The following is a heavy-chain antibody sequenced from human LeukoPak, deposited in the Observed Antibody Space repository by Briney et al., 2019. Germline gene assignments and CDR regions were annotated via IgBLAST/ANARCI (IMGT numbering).Heavy chain of an antibody. V-gene: IGHV3-30*02. CDR1: GFTFSSYG. J-gene: IGHJ5*02. CDR3: ARTGVAGSTKSWFDP. D-gene: IGHD1-14*01. Sequence: PPGGSLRLSCAASGFTFSSYGMRWVRQAPGKGLEWVAFIRYDGSNKYYADSVKGRFTISRDNSKNTLYLQMNSLRAEDTAVYYCARTGVAGSTKSWFDPWGQGTLVTVSS. CDR2: IRYDGSNK.